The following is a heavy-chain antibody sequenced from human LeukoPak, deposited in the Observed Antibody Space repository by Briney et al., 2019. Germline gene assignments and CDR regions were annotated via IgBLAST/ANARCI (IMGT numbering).Heavy chain of an antibody. V-gene: IGHV3-43D*03. D-gene: IGHD1-26*01. CDR2: ISWDGGST. CDR1: GFTFDDYA. J-gene: IGHJ4*02. CDR3: ATPRGSGSYLAFDY. Sequence: GGSLRLSCAASGFTFDDYAMHWVRQAPGKGLEWVSLISWDGGSTYYADSVKGRFTISRDNAKNTLYLQMNSLRAEDTAVYYCATPRGSGSYLAFDYWGQGTLVTVSS.